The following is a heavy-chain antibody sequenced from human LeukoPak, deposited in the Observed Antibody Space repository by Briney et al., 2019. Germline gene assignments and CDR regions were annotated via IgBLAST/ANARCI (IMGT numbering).Heavy chain of an antibody. Sequence: PSETLSLTCAVSGGSISSNNWWGWVRQPPGKGLEWIGEIYHSGSPNYNPSLKSRVTISVDKSRNHFSLNLSSVTAADTAVYYCARAGIGYCTNGVCYRNLFFDYWGQGTLVTVSS. CDR3: ARAGIGYCTNGVCYRNLFFDY. D-gene: IGHD2-8*01. CDR2: IYHSGSP. V-gene: IGHV4-4*02. J-gene: IGHJ4*02. CDR1: GGSISSNNW.